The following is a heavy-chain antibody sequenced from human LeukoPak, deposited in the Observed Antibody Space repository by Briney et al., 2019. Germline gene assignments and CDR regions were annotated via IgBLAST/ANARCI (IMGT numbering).Heavy chain of an antibody. J-gene: IGHJ6*02. CDR3: ARVCIAVAGTHYYGMDV. Sequence: KASETLSLTCAVYGGSFSGYYWSWIRQPPGKGLEWIGEINHSGSTNYNPSLKSRVTISVDTSKNQFSLKLSSVTAADTAVYYCARVCIAVAGTHYYGMDVWGQGTTVTVSS. CDR1: GGSFSGYY. CDR2: INHSGST. D-gene: IGHD6-19*01. V-gene: IGHV4-34*01.